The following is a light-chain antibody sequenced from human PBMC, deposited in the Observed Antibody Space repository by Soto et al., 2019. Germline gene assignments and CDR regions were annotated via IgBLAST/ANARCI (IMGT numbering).Light chain of an antibody. V-gene: IGLV2-8*01. J-gene: IGLJ1*01. Sequence: QSALTQPPSASGSPGQSVTISCTGTSSDVGGYNYVSWYQHHPGKAPKLMIYEVSRRPSGVPDRFSGSKSGNTASLTVSGLQAEDEADYYCRSYAGSNNFNVFGTGTKAPS. CDR2: EVS. CDR3: RSYAGSNNFNV. CDR1: SSDVGGYNY.